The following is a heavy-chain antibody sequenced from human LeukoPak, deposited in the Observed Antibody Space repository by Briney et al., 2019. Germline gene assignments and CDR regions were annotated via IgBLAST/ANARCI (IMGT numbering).Heavy chain of an antibody. CDR2: INPNSGGT. CDR1: GYTFTGYF. D-gene: IGHD2-8*01. J-gene: IGHJ4*02. Sequence: GASVKVSCKASGYTFTGYFMHWVRQAPGQGLEWMGWINPNSGGTNYAQKFQDRVTMTRDTSISTAYMELRSLRSDDTAVYYCAREDMVLQGLDYWGQGTLVTVSS. V-gene: IGHV1-2*02. CDR3: AREDMVLQGLDY.